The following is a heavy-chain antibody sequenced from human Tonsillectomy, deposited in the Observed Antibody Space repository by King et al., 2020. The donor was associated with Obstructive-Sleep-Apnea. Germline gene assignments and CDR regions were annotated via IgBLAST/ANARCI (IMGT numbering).Heavy chain of an antibody. CDR3: ARGPEFYYGTSGYYYFDY. V-gene: IGHV1-69*10. D-gene: IGHD3-22*01. Sequence: QLVQSGAEVKKPGSSVKVSCKASGGSLISYAFSWVRQAPGQGLEWMGGIIPILGISNYAQKFQGRVTITADKFKSTVYMELGSLRYEDTAVYYCARGPEFYYGTSGYYYFDYWGQGTLVTVSS. CDR1: GGSLISYA. J-gene: IGHJ4*02. CDR2: IIPILGIS.